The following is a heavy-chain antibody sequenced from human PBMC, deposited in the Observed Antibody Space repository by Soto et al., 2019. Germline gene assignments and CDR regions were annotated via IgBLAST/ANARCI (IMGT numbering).Heavy chain of an antibody. V-gene: IGHV3-23*01. CDR1: GFTFNNYA. J-gene: IGHJ4*02. CDR2: IGGKGDGT. CDR3: AKDLRAPATKNFDY. Sequence: EVQLLESGGGLVRFGGPLRLSCAALGFTFNNYAMTWARQPPGKGLEWVSAIGGKGDGTFYADSVRGRFTISRDNSKSTLYLQMNSLRAEDTAVYFCAKDLRAPATKNFDYWGQGTLVTVSS. D-gene: IGHD6-25*01.